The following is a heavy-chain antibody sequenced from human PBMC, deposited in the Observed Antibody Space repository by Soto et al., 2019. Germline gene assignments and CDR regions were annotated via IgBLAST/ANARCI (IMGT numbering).Heavy chain of an antibody. CDR3: ARSLNRVYDSSGYYYPKEFQH. J-gene: IGHJ1*01. CDR2: IYYSGST. D-gene: IGHD3-22*01. V-gene: IGHV4-61*08. CDR1: GGSISSGGYS. Sequence: SETLSLTCAVSGGSISSGGYSWSWIRQPPGKGLEWIGYIYYSGSTNYNPSLKSRVTISVDTSKNQFSLKLSSVTAADTAVYYCARSLNRVYDSSGYYYPKEFQHWGQGTLVTVSS.